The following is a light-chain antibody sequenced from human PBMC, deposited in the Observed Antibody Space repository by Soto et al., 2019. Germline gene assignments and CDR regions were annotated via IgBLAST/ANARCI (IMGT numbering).Light chain of an antibody. CDR1: SSNIGSNY. V-gene: IGLV1-47*01. Sequence: HSVLTQPPSASGTPGQRVTISCSGSSSNIGSNYVYWYQQLPGTVPQLLIYRNSERPSGVPDRFSGSKSGTSASLAISGLRSEDEADYYCAAWDDSLSGVVFGSGTKLNVL. CDR3: AAWDDSLSGVV. J-gene: IGLJ2*01. CDR2: RNS.